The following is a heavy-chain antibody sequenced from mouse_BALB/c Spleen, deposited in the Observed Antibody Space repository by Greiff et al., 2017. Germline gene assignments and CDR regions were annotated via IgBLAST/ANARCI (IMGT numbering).Heavy chain of an antibody. CDR2: ISSGSSTI. V-gene: IGHV5-17*02. CDR3: ARSRYDAGWFAY. J-gene: IGHJ3*01. CDR1: GFTFSSFG. Sequence: EVKLMESGGGLVQPGGSRKLSCAASGFTFSSFGMHWVRQAPEKGLEWVAYISSGSSTIYYADTVKGRFTISRDNPKNTLFLQMTSLRSEDTAMYYCARSRYDAGWFAYWGQGTLVTVSA. D-gene: IGHD2-14*01.